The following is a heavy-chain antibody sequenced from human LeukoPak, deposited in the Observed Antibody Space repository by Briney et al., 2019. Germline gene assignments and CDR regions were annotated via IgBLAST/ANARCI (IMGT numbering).Heavy chain of an antibody. CDR2: IKYDGSEK. CDR3: ARREATGCLSYGY. V-gene: IGHV3-7*05. J-gene: IGHJ4*02. Sequence: GGSLRLSCAASGFTFSSYWMSWVRQALGKGLEWVATIKYDGSEKYYVDSVKGRFTISRDNAKNSLYLQINSLRVEDTAVYYCARREATGCLSYGYWGQGTLVTVS. D-gene: IGHD1-1*01. CDR1: GFTFSSYW.